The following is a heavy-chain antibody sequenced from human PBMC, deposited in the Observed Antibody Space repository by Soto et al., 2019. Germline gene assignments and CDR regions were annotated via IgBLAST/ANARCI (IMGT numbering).Heavy chain of an antibody. Sequence: SETLSLTCAVSGGSISSGGYSWSWIRQHPGKGLEWIGYIYLSGTTYYNPSLESRVTISVDTSKNHFSLKLGSVSAADTAVYYCARDYGDISYFDYWGQGTLVTVSS. CDR1: GGSISSGGYS. D-gene: IGHD4-17*01. J-gene: IGHJ4*02. V-gene: IGHV4-30-2*01. CDR3: ARDYGDISYFDY. CDR2: IYLSGTT.